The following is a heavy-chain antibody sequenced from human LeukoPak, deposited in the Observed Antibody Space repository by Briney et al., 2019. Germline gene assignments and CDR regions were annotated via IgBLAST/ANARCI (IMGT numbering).Heavy chain of an antibody. J-gene: IGHJ4*02. Sequence: GGSLRLSCAASGFTFSSYGMHWVRQAPGKGLEWVAVIWYDGSNKYYADSVKGRFTISRDNSKNTLYLQMNSLRAEDTAVYYCARDGGYCGGDCYVGYFDYWGQGTLVTVSS. V-gene: IGHV3-33*01. CDR2: IWYDGSNK. D-gene: IGHD2-21*02. CDR3: ARDGGYCGGDCYVGYFDY. CDR1: GFTFSSYG.